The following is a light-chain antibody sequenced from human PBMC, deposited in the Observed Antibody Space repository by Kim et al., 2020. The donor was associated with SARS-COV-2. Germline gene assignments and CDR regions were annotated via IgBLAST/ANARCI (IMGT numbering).Light chain of an antibody. J-gene: IGKJ2*01. CDR1: QSVSSN. CDR3: QQYNNWPPRYT. Sequence: EIVMTQSPATLSVSPGERATLSCRASQSVSSNLAWYQQKPGQAPRLLIYGASTRATGIPARFSGSGSGTEFTLTISSLQPEDFAVYYCQQYNNWPPRYTFGQGTKLEI. CDR2: GAS. V-gene: IGKV3-15*01.